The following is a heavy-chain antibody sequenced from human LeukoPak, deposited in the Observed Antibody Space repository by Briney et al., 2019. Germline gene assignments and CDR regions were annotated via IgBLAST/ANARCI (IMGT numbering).Heavy chain of an antibody. CDR3: ATSRAYYDILTGYSDPDAFDI. V-gene: IGHV4-30-2*01. CDR1: GGSISSGGYS. J-gene: IGHJ3*02. D-gene: IGHD3-9*01. CDR2: IYHSGST. Sequence: SETLSFTCAVSGGSISSGGYSWSWIRQPPGKGLEWIGYIYHSGSTYYNPSLKSRVTISVDRSKNQFSLKLSSVTAADTAVYYCATSRAYYDILTGYSDPDAFDIWGQGTMVIVSS.